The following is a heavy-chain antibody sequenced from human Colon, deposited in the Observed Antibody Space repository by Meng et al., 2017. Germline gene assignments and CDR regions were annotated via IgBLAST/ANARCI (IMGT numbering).Heavy chain of an antibody. CDR2: IDHFGIS. J-gene: IGHJ5*02. V-gene: IGHV4-34*02. CDR3: ATGLRHGDWFDP. Sequence: QVRKQQGGAGLLKPSETLSLTCAVSGGSFSGFYWSWIRQPPGKGLEWIGEIDHFGISNYNSSLKGRLTMSVDTSKKQISLTLTSVTAADTAVYYCATGLRHGDWFDPWGPGTLVTVSS. D-gene: IGHD4-17*01. CDR1: GGSFSGFY.